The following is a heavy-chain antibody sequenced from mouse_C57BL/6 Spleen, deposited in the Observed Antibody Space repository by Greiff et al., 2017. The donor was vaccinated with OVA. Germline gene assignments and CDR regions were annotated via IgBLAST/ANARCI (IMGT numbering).Heavy chain of an antibody. CDR2: IYPRSGNT. V-gene: IGHV1-81*01. Sequence: QVHVKQSGAELARPGASVKLSCKASGYTFTSYGISWVKQRTGQGLEWIGEIYPRSGNTYYNVKFKGKATLTADKSSSTAYMELRSLTSEDSAVYFCARRASSGAWFAYWGQGTLVTVSA. CDR3: ARRASSGAWFAY. J-gene: IGHJ3*01. CDR1: GYTFTSYG. D-gene: IGHD3-2*02.